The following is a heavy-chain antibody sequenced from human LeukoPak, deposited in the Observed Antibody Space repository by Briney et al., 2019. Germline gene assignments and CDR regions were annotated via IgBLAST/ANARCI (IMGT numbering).Heavy chain of an antibody. D-gene: IGHD1-26*01. J-gene: IGHJ4*02. CDR3: ARDHGVHWELAWYFDY. Sequence: PGGSLRLSCAASGFTFSSYGMHWVRQAPGKGLGRVAVIWYDGSNKYYADSVKGRFTISRDNSKNTLYLQMNSLRAEDTAVYYCARDHGVHWELAWYFDYWGQGTLVTVSS. V-gene: IGHV3-33*01. CDR2: IWYDGSNK. CDR1: GFTFSSYG.